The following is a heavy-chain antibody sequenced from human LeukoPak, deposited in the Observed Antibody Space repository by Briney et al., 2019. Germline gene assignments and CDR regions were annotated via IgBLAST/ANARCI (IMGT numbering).Heavy chain of an antibody. V-gene: IGHV4-61*01. D-gene: IGHD4-17*01. CDR1: GGSVSSTSYY. CDR2: IYYTGST. J-gene: IGHJ4*02. CDR3: ARAGDYGDYVWAY. Sequence: SETLSLTCTVSGGSVSSTSYYWSWIRQPPGKGLEWIGFIYYTGSTKYNTSLKRRVTLSQDTSKNQFSLKLSSVTAADTAMYYCARAGDYGDYVWAYWGQGTLVTVSS.